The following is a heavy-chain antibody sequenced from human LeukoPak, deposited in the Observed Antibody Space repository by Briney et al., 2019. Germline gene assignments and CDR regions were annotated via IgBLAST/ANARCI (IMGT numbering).Heavy chain of an antibody. D-gene: IGHD6-13*01. CDR3: ARASSSWYVPYYYYGMDV. V-gene: IGHV1-18*01. CDR1: GYTFTSYG. J-gene: IGHJ6*02. Sequence: GASVKVSCKASGYTFTSYGISWVRQAPGQGLEWMGWISAYNGNTNYAQKLQGRVTMTTDTSTSTAYMEPRSLRSDDTAVYYCARASSSWYVPYYYYGMDVWGQGTTVTVSS. CDR2: ISAYNGNT.